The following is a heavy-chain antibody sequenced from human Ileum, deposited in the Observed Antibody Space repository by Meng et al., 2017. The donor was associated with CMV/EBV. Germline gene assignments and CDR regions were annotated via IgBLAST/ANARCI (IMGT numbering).Heavy chain of an antibody. CDR2: ISYDGSNK. D-gene: IGHD2-21*01. CDR3: ARLKGDPDYYYYGMDV. Sequence: GESLKISCAASGFTFSSYAMHWVRQAPGKGLEWVAAISYDGSNKYYADSVKGRFTISRDNSKNTLYLQMNSLRAEDTAVYYCARLKGDPDYYYYGMDVWGQGTTVTVSS. J-gene: IGHJ6*02. CDR1: GFTFSSYA. V-gene: IGHV3-30-3*01.